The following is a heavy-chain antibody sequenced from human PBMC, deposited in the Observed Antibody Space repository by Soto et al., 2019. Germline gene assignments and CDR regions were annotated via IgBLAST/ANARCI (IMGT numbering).Heavy chain of an antibody. D-gene: IGHD3-22*01. CDR1: GFTFSNYV. CDR2: ISVDGSST. J-gene: IGHJ1*01. V-gene: IGHV3-30-3*01. Sequence: QVQLVESGGGVVQPGRSLRLSCTASGFTFSNYVMHWIRQAPGEGLEWVAGISVDGSSTHYADSVKGRFTISRDNSKNTLYLQMDSLATEETTVYYCAREDDSSGHAGTFSHWGQGTLVTVSS. CDR3: AREDDSSGHAGTFSH.